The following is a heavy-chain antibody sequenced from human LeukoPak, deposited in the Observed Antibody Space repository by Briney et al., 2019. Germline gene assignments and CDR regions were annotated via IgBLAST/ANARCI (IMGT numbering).Heavy chain of an antibody. J-gene: IGHJ4*02. CDR1: GFTFSSYS. V-gene: IGHV4-34*01. CDR2: INHSGST. D-gene: IGHD5-12*01. CDR3: ARGSGGYSGYDLGDY. Sequence: GSLRLSCAASGFTFSSYSMNWVRQPPGKGLEWIGEINHSGSTNYNPSLKSRVTISVDTSKNQFSLKLSSVTAADTAVYYCARGSGGYSGYDLGDYWGQGTLVTVSS.